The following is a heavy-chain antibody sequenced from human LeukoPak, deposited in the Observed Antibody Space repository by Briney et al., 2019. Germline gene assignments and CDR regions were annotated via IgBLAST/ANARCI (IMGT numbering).Heavy chain of an antibody. CDR2: ISGGSEGT. CDR3: ATIIAPYSNSCPYYYYGLDV. CDR1: GFAFGGYA. D-gene: IGHD2-2*01. V-gene: IGHV3-23*01. J-gene: IGHJ6*02. Sequence: GGSLRLSCTASGFAFGGYAMSWVRQAPGKGLEWVSSISGGSEGTYYAGSVKGRFTISRDNSKSTLYLQMNSLRAEDTAVYYCATIIAPYSNSCPYYYYGLDVQGHGTTVTAS.